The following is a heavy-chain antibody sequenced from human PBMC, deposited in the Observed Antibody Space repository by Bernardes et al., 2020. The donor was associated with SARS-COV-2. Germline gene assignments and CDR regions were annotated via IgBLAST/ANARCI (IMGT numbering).Heavy chain of an antibody. V-gene: IGHV4-59*08. Sequence: SETLSLTCTVSGGSIRSYHWSWIRQSPGKGLEWIGYIYYSGSTNYNPSLERRVTMSVDTSKNQFSLRLYSVTAADTAVYYCARHALPNVTVFSLVNGPQYFHNWSQGTQITVSS. J-gene: IGHJ1*01. CDR1: GGSIRSYH. CDR2: IYYSGST. CDR3: ARHALPNVTVFSLVNGPQYFHN. D-gene: IGHD2-15*01.